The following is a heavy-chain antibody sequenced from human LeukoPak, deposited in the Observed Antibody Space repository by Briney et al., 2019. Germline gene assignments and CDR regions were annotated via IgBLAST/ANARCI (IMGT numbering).Heavy chain of an antibody. Sequence: GKSLRLSCAASGFTFSSNAMHWVRQAPGKGLEWVAVISNDGSNKYYADSVKGRITISRGNAKNSLYLQMNSLRAEDTAVYYCARVPYGGDAFDIWGQGTMVTVSS. CDR1: GFTFSSNA. J-gene: IGHJ3*02. CDR3: ARVPYGGDAFDI. CDR2: ISNDGSNK. D-gene: IGHD4-23*01. V-gene: IGHV3-30-3*01.